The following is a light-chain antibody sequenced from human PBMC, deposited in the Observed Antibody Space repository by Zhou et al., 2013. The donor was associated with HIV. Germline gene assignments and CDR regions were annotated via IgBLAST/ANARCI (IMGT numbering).Light chain of an antibody. CDR3: CSYTGRGNLLYV. CDR1: SSDVGGYNY. V-gene: IGLV2-14*03. CDR2: DAT. Sequence: QSALTQPASVSGSPGQSITISCTGTSSDVGGYNYVFWYQQHPGKVPKLMIYDATDRPSGVSNRFSGSKSGNTASLTISGLQAEDEADYYCCSYTGRGNLLYVLRTGTTVTVL. J-gene: IGLJ1*01.